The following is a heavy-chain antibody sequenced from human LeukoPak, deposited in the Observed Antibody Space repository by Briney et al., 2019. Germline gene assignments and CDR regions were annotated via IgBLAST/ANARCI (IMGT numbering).Heavy chain of an antibody. CDR2: IYYSGST. CDR1: GGSISSGGYY. CDR3: GGVGGSGNIFDY. Sequence: PSQTLSLTCTVSGGSISSGGYYWSWIRQHPGKGLEWIGYIYYSGSTYYNPSLKSRVTISVDTSKNQFSLKLSSVTAADTAVYYCGGVGGSGNIFDYWGQGTLVPVSS. J-gene: IGHJ4*02. D-gene: IGHD2-15*01. V-gene: IGHV4-31*03.